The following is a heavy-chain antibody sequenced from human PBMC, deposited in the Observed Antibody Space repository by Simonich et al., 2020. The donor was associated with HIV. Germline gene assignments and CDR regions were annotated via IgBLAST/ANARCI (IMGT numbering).Heavy chain of an antibody. D-gene: IGHD3-9*01. V-gene: IGHV3-33*01. Sequence: QVQLVESGGGVVQPGRSLRLSCAASGFTFDSYGMHWVRQAPGKGRGWGAGIGYDGKNKYYADSVKGRFTISSDNSKNTLSLQMKSLRAEDTSVYFCARKDWDDAFDIWGQGTMVTVSS. CDR2: IGYDGKNK. CDR3: ARKDWDDAFDI. J-gene: IGHJ3*02. CDR1: GFTFDSYG.